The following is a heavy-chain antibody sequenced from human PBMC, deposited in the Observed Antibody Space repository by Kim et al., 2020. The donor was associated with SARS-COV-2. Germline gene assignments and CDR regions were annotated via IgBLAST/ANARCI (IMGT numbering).Heavy chain of an antibody. CDR2: INAGNANT. Sequence: ASVKVSCKASGYTFTSYAMHWVRQAPGQRLEWMGWINAGNANTKYSQKFQGRVTITRDTSASTAYMELSSLRSEDTAVYYCAGTGDGYNWGVGVYWGQGT. V-gene: IGHV1-3*01. J-gene: IGHJ4*02. CDR1: GYTFTSYA. CDR3: AGTGDGYNWGVGVY. D-gene: IGHD5-12*01.